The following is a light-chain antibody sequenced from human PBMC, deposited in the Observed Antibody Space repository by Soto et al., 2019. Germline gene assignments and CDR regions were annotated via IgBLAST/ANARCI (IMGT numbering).Light chain of an antibody. CDR2: SAS. CDR1: QNVRNN. CDR3: QQFHDWPRT. Sequence: EILMTQSPGTLSVSPGEGATLSCRASQNVRNNVAWYQQKPGQAPRLLIFSASYRANGVPARFSGSGSGTDFSLTISSLQSEDFAVYYCQQFHDWPRTFGHGTKV. J-gene: IGKJ1*01. V-gene: IGKV3-15*01.